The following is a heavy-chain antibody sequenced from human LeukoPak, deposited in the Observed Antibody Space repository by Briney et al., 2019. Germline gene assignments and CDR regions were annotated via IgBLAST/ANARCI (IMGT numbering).Heavy chain of an antibody. CDR1: AFTFNTYW. CDR2: ISFDGSNK. CDR3: AKGDSITILDI. D-gene: IGHD3-3*01. V-gene: IGHV3-30*18. J-gene: IGHJ3*02. Sequence: GGSLRLSCAASAFTFNTYWMHWVRQAPGKGLEWVAVISFDGSNKYYADSVKGRFTISRDNSKNTLYLQLNSLRAEDTAVYYCAKGDSITILDIWGQGTMVTVSS.